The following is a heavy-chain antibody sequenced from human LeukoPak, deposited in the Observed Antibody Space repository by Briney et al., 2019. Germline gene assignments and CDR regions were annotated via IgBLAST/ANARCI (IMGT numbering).Heavy chain of an antibody. J-gene: IGHJ5*02. V-gene: IGHV1-2*02. Sequence: GASVKVSCKASGYTFTGYYMHWVRQAPGQGLEWMGWINPNSGGTNYAQKFQGRVAMTRDTSISTAYMELSRLRSDDTAVYYCARDRYDFWSGPTNWFDPWGQGTLVTVSS. CDR2: INPNSGGT. CDR1: GYTFTGYY. CDR3: ARDRYDFWSGPTNWFDP. D-gene: IGHD3-3*01.